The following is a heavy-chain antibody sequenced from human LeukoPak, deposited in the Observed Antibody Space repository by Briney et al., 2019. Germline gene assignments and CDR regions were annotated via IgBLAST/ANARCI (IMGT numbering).Heavy chain of an antibody. Sequence: GRSLRLSCAASGFTFSYFWMHWFRQAPGKGLVWVSCINTDGSYSTYADSVKGRFTISRDNVRNTLYLQMNSLRAEDSAVYYCARDFDGPRASDYWGQGISVTVSS. CDR3: ARDFDGPRASDY. D-gene: IGHD4-17*01. J-gene: IGHJ4*02. CDR1: GFTFSYFW. CDR2: INTDGSYS. V-gene: IGHV3-74*01.